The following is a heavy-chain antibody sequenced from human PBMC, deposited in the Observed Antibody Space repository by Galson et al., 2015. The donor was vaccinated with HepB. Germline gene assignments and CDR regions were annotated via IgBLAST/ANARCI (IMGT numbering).Heavy chain of an antibody. V-gene: IGHV3-23*01. CDR1: GFTFSSYA. D-gene: IGHD3-22*01. J-gene: IGHJ3*02. CDR3: AKVGAKYYYDSSGYHTGDAFDI. CDR2: ISGSGGST. Sequence: SLRLSCAASGFTFSSYAMSWVRQAPGKGLEWVSAISGSGGSTYYADSVKGRFTISRDNSKNTLYLQMNSLRAEDTAVYYCAKVGAKYYYDSSGYHTGDAFDIWGQGTMVTVSS.